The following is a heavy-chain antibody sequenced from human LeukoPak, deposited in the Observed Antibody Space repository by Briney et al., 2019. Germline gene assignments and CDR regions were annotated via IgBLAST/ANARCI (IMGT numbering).Heavy chain of an antibody. D-gene: IGHD6-13*01. CDR3: VKASSSWSELEY. CDR2: ITWDGDST. V-gene: IGHV3-43*01. CDR1: GLIFHDYT. J-gene: IGHJ4*02. Sequence: GGSLRLSCAASGLIFHDYTMHWVRQAPGKGLEWVSLITWDGDSTYYADSVRGRFTISRDNSEKSLYLQMNSLRTEDTALYYCVKASSSWSELEYWGQGTLVTVSS.